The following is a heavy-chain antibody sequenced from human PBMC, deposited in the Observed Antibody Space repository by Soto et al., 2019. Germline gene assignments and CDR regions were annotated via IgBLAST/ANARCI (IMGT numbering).Heavy chain of an antibody. D-gene: IGHD3-10*01. CDR1: GGSISSGGYS. V-gene: IGHV4-30-2*05. CDR3: ARDKGRYYGSGSNWFDP. J-gene: IGHJ5*02. CDR2: IYHSGST. Sequence: SETLSLTCAVSGGSISSGGYSWTWIRQPPGKGLEWIGYIYHSGSTYYNPSLKSRVTISVDTSKNQFSPKLSSVTAADTAVYYCARDKGRYYGSGSNWFDPWGQGTLVTVSS.